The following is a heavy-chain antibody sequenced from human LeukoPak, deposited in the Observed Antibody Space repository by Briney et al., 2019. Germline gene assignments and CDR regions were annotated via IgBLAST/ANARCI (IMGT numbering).Heavy chain of an antibody. Sequence: SETVSLTCTVSGGSINSLDWRWIRQPAGKGLLGIGRIYTSGSTNYNPSLKSRVTMSVDTSKNQFSLKLSSVTAADTAVYYCARDLGSGWYQVYWGQGTLVTVSS. D-gene: IGHD6-19*01. CDR2: IYTSGST. CDR1: GGSINSLD. V-gene: IGHV4-4*07. CDR3: ARDLGSGWYQVY. J-gene: IGHJ4*02.